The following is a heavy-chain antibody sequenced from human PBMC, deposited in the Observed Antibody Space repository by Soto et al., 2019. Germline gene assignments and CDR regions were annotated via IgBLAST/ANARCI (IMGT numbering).Heavy chain of an antibody. CDR3: ARDIVVVPAAIQGGNWFDP. CDR2: INHSGST. J-gene: IGHJ5*02. Sequence: SETLSLTCAVYGGSFSGYYWSWIRQPPGKGLEWIGEINHSGSTNYNPSLKSRVTISVDTSKNQFSLKLSSVTAADTAVYYCARDIVVVPAAIQGGNWFDPWGQGTLVTVSS. D-gene: IGHD2-2*01. V-gene: IGHV4-34*01. CDR1: GGSFSGYY.